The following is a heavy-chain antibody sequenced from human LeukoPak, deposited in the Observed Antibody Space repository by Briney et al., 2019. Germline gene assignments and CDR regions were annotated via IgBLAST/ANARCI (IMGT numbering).Heavy chain of an antibody. Sequence: GGSLRLSCAASGFTFGFYNMNWVRQAPGKGLEWVSSISPTSSYIYYADSVKGRFTISRDNAKNSLYLQMNSLRAEDTAVYYCAKSSYYDSSGYYREYYFDYWGQGTLVTVSS. CDR3: AKSSYYDSSGYYREYYFDY. D-gene: IGHD3-22*01. CDR1: GFTFGFYN. V-gene: IGHV3-21*06. J-gene: IGHJ4*02. CDR2: ISPTSSYI.